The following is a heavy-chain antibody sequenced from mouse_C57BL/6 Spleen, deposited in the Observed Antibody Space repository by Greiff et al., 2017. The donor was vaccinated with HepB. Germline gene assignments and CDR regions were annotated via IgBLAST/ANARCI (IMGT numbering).Heavy chain of an antibody. CDR2: IDPEDGET. J-gene: IGHJ3*01. CDR1: GFNIKDYY. CDR3: ARGTTVLAEGLAY. Sequence: VQLKQSGAELVKPGASVKLSCTASGFNIKDYYMHWVKQRTEQGLEWIGRIDPEDGETKYAPKFQGKATITADTSSNTAYLQLSSLTSEDTAVYYWARGTTVLAEGLAYWGQGTLVTVSA. D-gene: IGHD1-1*01. V-gene: IGHV14-2*01.